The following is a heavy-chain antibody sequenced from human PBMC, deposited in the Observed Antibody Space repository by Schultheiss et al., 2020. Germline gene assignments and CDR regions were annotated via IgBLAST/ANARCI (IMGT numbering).Heavy chain of an antibody. Sequence: SQTLSLTCAVYGGSFSGYYWSWIRQPPGKGLEWIGEINHSGSTNYNPSLKSRVTISVDTSKNQFSLKLSSVTAADTAVYYCARLRGRFLEYGMDVWGQGTTVTVSS. J-gene: IGHJ6*02. CDR1: GGSFSGYY. CDR2: INHSGST. D-gene: IGHD3-3*01. V-gene: IGHV4-34*01. CDR3: ARLRGRFLEYGMDV.